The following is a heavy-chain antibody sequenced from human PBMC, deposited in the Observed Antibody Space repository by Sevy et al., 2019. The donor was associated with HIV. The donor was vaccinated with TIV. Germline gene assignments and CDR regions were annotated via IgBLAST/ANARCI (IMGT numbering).Heavy chain of an antibody. CDR3: ARRYFDL. Sequence: GGSLRLSCKASGFSFTDFWMQWVRQVPGKGPEWVANINQDGSEMYYVDSVKGRFTISRDNAESALYLQMHGLRAEDAATYFCARRYFDLWVQGTVVTVSS. CDR1: GFSFTDFW. CDR2: INQDGSEM. J-gene: IGHJ4*02. V-gene: IGHV3-7*01.